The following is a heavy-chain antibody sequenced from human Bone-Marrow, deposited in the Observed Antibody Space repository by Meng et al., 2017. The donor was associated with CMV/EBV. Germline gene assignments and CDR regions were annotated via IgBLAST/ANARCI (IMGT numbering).Heavy chain of an antibody. V-gene: IGHV3-7*03. CDR2: IKQDGSEK. Sequence: GESLKISCAASGFTFSSYWMSWVRQAPGRGLEWVANIKQDGSEKHYVDSLKGRFTISRDNSNSTLYLQMNSLRAEDTAVYYCAKDVKGRAPDAFDIWGQGTLVTVSS. CDR1: GFTFSSYW. CDR3: AKDVKGRAPDAFDI. J-gene: IGHJ3*02.